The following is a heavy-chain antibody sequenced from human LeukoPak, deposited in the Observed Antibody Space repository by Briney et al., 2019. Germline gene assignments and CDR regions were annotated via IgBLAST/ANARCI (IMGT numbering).Heavy chain of an antibody. V-gene: IGHV4-34*01. J-gene: IGHJ3*02. CDR1: GGSFSGYY. D-gene: IGHD1-1*01. Sequence: SETLSLTCAVYGGSFSGYYWSWIRQPPGKGLEWIGEINHSGSTNYNPSLKSRVTISVDTSKNQFSLKLSSVTAADTAVYYCARPRQRRPNRGAFDIWGQGTMVTVSS. CDR3: ARPRQRRPNRGAFDI. CDR2: INHSGST.